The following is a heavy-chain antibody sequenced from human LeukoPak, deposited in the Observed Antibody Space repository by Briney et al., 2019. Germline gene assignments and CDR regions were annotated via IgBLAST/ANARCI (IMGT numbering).Heavy chain of an antibody. CDR3: ARDLEGATVYYYYYYMDV. CDR1: GFTFISNS. D-gene: IGHD1-26*01. CDR2: ISNSGSYI. V-gene: IGHV3-21*04. J-gene: IGHJ6*03. Sequence: GGSLRLSCEASGFTFISNSMSWVRQAPGKGLEWVSFISNSGSYIYYADSVKGRFTISRDNSKNTLYLQMNSLRDEDTAVYYCARDLEGATVYYYYYYMDVWGKGTTVTVSS.